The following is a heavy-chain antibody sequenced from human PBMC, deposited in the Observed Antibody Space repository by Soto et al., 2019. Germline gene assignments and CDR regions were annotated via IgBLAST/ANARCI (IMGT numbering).Heavy chain of an antibody. D-gene: IGHD3-16*02. V-gene: IGHV3-30*18. CDR2: ISYDGSNK. J-gene: IGHJ4*02. Sequence: LRLSCAASGFTFSSHGMQWVRQAPGKGLEWVALISYDGSNKYYVDSVRGRFTISRDNSKNTLYLQMSSLRAEDTAVYYCAKDYRYWGQGTLVTVSS. CDR3: AKDYRY. CDR1: GFTFSSHG.